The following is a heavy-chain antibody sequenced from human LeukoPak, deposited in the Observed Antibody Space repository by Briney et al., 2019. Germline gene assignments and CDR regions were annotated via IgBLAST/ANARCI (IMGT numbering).Heavy chain of an antibody. Sequence: GGSLRLSCAASGFTFSIYTMNWVRQAPGKGVEWLSYMSGSRSTIHTADSVKGRFTTSRDNAKNSLFLQMNNVSAQDTALYYCARATGIVVAATYYLDYWGQGALVTLSS. CDR1: GFTFSIYT. CDR3: ARATGIVVAATYYLDY. D-gene: IGHD2-15*01. V-gene: IGHV3-48*04. CDR2: MSGSRSTI. J-gene: IGHJ4*02.